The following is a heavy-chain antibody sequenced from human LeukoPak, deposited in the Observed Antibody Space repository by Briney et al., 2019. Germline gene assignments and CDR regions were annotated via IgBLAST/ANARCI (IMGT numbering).Heavy chain of an antibody. V-gene: IGHV3-64*01. CDR1: GFTFSRYS. D-gene: IGHD6-6*01. J-gene: IGHJ4*02. Sequence: AGGSLRLSCAASGFTFSRYSMHWVRQAPGKGLEYVSAISNNGGSTYYAKSVEGRFTISRDNSKNTLYLQMGSLRAEDMAVYYCARTSIAAREADYWGQGTLVTVSS. CDR2: ISNNGGST. CDR3: ARTSIAAREADY.